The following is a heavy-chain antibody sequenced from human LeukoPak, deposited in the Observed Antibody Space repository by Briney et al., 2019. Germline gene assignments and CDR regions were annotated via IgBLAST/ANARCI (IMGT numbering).Heavy chain of an antibody. V-gene: IGHV4-4*02. J-gene: IGHJ5*02. Sequence: PSGTLSLTCAVSGASINSSNWWSWVRQSPGKGLEWIGEIYHSGSTNYNPSLKSRVTISVDRSKNQFSLKLSSVTAADTAVYYCARYTYYYDSSGYYRLNWFDPWGQGTLVTVSS. CDR3: ARYTYYYDSSGYYRLNWFDP. CDR2: IYHSGST. CDR1: GASINSSNW. D-gene: IGHD3-22*01.